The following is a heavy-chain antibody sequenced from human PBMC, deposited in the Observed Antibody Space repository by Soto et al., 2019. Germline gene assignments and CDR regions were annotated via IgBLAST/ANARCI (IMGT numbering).Heavy chain of an antibody. CDR2: IYPGDSDT. J-gene: IGHJ6*04. D-gene: IGHD6-19*01. CDR3: ATSRTIAMAYGREV. CDR1: GYNFSNYW. V-gene: IGHV5-51*01. Sequence: LKISFKGSGYNFSNYWIGWVRQMPGKGLEWMGTIYPGDSDTRYSPSFQGQVTISADKSISTAYLQWSGLRASDTAMYYCATSRTIAMAYGREVWAKGTRVNGSA.